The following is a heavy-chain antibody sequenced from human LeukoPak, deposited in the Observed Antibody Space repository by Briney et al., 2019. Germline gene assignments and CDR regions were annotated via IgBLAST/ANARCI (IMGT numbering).Heavy chain of an antibody. V-gene: IGHV4-59*01. J-gene: IGHJ6*03. CDR3: ASQGRYYDFWSGYSDYYYYMDV. D-gene: IGHD3-3*01. CDR2: IYYSGST. Sequence: PSETLSLTCAVYGGSFSGYYWSWIRQPPGKGLEWIGYIYYSGSTNYNPSLKSRVTISVDTSKNQFSLKLSSVTAADTAVYYCASQGRYYDFWSGYSDYYYYMDVWGKGTTVTVSS. CDR1: GGSFSGYY.